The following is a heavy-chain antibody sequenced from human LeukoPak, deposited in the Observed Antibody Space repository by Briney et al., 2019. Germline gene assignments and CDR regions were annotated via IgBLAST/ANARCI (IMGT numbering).Heavy chain of an antibody. J-gene: IGHJ6*03. CDR2: INPNSGGT. CDR1: GYTFTGYY. D-gene: IGHD2-2*01. V-gene: IGHV1-2*02. Sequence: ASVQVSCKASGYTFTGYYMHWVRQAPGQGLEWMGWINPNSGGTNYAQKFQGRVTMTRDTSISTAYMELSRLRSDDTAVYYCARRSTLSSTTRAYYYYYYMDVWGKGTTVTVSS. CDR3: ARRSTLSSTTRAYYYYYYMDV.